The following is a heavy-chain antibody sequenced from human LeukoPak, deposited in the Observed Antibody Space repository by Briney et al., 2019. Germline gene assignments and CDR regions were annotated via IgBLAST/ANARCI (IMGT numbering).Heavy chain of an antibody. CDR1: GCTFSSYT. Sequence: GGSLRLSCAASGCTFSSYTMNWVRQAPGKGLEWVSSISSSSSYIFYADSVKGRFTISRDNAKNSLYLQMNSLRAEDTAVYYCARDYYKNFDYWGQGTLVTVSS. CDR2: ISSSSSYI. D-gene: IGHD3-22*01. CDR3: ARDYYKNFDY. J-gene: IGHJ4*02. V-gene: IGHV3-21*01.